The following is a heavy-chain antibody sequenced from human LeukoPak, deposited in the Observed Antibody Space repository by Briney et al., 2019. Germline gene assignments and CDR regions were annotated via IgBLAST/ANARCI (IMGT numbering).Heavy chain of an antibody. CDR1: GYPFANFG. D-gene: IGHD4-17*01. J-gene: IGHJ4*02. Sequence: GAAVTVSFTSSGYPFANFGLTWARQAPGQGLEWMGWISAYNGNTHYAQKFRGRLTMTTDTSTTTAYLELRSSKSDDPAVYYCARDRLGGDLTGESLYWGQGTLVTVSS. V-gene: IGHV1-18*01. CDR2: ISAYNGNT. CDR3: ARDRLGGDLTGESLY.